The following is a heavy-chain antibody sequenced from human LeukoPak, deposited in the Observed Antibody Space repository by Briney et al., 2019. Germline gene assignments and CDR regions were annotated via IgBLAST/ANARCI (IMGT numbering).Heavy chain of an antibody. CDR1: GFTFNDYA. CDR3: AREGTGSYMDV. D-gene: IGHD1/OR15-1a*01. Sequence: PGGSLRLSCAASGFTFNDYAMHWVRQAPGKGLEWVSRIRTDGTITTYADSVKGRFSISRDNAKNTLYLQVNSLRVEDTAVYYCAREGTGSYMDVWGKGTTVTVSS. J-gene: IGHJ6*03. V-gene: IGHV3-74*03. CDR2: IRTDGTIT.